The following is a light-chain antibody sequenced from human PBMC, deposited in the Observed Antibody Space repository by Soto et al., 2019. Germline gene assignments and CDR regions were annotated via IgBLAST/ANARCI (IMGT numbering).Light chain of an antibody. CDR1: SSDVGGYNY. CDR2: DVS. CDR3: SSYTTSNTRQIV. Sequence: QSALTQPASVSGSPGQSITISCTGTSSDVGGYNYVSWYQHHPGKAPKLMIFDVSNRPSGVANRFSGSKSVNTASLTISGLQPEDEAHYYCSSYTTSNTRQIVFGTGTKLTVL. J-gene: IGLJ1*01. V-gene: IGLV2-14*03.